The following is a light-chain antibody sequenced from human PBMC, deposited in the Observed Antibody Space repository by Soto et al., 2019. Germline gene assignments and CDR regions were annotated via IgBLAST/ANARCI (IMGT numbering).Light chain of an antibody. CDR3: GADHGSGSNFVGG. Sequence: QSVLTQPPSASASLGASVTLTCTLSSGYSNYKVDWYQQRPGKGPRFVMRVGTGGIVGSKGDGIPDRFSVLGSGLNRYLTIKNIQEEDESDYHCGADHGSGSNFVGGFGGGTKLTVL. J-gene: IGLJ2*01. CDR2: VGTGGIVG. V-gene: IGLV9-49*01. CDR1: SGYSNYK.